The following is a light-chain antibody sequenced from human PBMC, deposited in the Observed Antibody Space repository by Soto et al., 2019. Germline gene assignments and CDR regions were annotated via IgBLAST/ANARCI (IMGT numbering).Light chain of an antibody. CDR2: RNN. Sequence: QSVLTQPPSASGTPGQRGTISCSGSSSNIGSNYVYWYQQLPGTAPKLLIYRNNQRPSGVPDRFSGSKSGTSASLAISGLRSEDEADYYCAACDDSLSGWVFGGGTKLTVL. CDR1: SSNIGSNY. CDR3: AACDDSLSGWV. J-gene: IGLJ3*02. V-gene: IGLV1-47*01.